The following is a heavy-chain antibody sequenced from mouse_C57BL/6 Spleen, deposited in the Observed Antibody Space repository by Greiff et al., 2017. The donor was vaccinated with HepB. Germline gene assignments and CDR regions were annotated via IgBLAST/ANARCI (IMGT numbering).Heavy chain of an antibody. CDR3: ARSRTAQARYYYAMDY. CDR1: GYTFTSYW. CDR2: IYPSDSET. J-gene: IGHJ4*01. D-gene: IGHD3-2*02. V-gene: IGHV1-61*01. Sequence: VQLQQSGAELVRPGSSVKLSCKASGYTFTSYWMDWVKQRPGQGLEWIGNIYPSDSETHYNQKFKDKATLTVDKSSSTAYMQLSSLTSEASAVYYCARSRTAQARYYYAMDYWSQGTSVTVSS.